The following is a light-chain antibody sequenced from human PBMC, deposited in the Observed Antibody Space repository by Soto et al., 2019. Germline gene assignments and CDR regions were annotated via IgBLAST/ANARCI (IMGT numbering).Light chain of an antibody. J-gene: IGLJ3*02. CDR3: VLYMGSGIWV. CDR2: STN. CDR1: SGSVSTSYY. Sequence: QTVVTQEPSFSVSPGGTVTLTCGLSSGSVSTSYYPSWYQQTPGQAPRTLISSTNTRSSGVPDRFSGSILGNKAALTITGAQAEDESDYYCVLYMGSGIWVFGGGTKVTVL. V-gene: IGLV8-61*01.